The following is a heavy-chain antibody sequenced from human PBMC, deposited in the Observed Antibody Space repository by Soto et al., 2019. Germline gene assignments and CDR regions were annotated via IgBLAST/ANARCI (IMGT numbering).Heavy chain of an antibody. Sequence: QVQLVQSGAEVKKPESSVKVSCKAPGGTFRTYAISWVRQAPGQGLEWMGGIIPMFGTANYAQRFQDRVPIPADASTNTVYMELSSLRSEDTAVDFCASGIQLWLRRRNYGYSGWGPGTLVTVSS. CDR3: ASGIQLWLRRRNYGYSG. CDR2: IIPMFGTA. D-gene: IGHD5-18*01. J-gene: IGHJ1*01. CDR1: GGTFRTYA. V-gene: IGHV1-69*12.